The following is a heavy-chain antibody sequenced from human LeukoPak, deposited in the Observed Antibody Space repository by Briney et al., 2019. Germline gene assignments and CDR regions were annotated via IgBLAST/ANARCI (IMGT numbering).Heavy chain of an antibody. CDR2: IRYDGSNK. V-gene: IGHV3-30*02. CDR3: AKTPDQVACSSTSCYTLGYYYYYYMDV. J-gene: IGHJ6*03. Sequence: GGSLRLSCAASGFTFSSYGMHWVRQAPGKGLEWVAFIRYDGSNKYYADSVKGRFTISRDNSKNTLYLQMNSLRAEDTAVYYCAKTPDQVACSSTSCYTLGYYYYYYMDVWGKGTTVTVSS. D-gene: IGHD2-2*02. CDR1: GFTFSSYG.